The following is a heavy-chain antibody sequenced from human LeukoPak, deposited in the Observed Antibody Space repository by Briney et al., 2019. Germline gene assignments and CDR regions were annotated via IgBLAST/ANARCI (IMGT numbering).Heavy chain of an antibody. CDR2: INPSGGST. Sequence: ASVKVSCKASGYTFTSYYIHWVRQAPGQGLEWMGIINPSGGSTTYAQKFQGRVTMTRDTSTSTVYMELTSLRSEDTALYYCARALSRMHWFDPWGRGTLVTVSS. D-gene: IGHD2/OR15-2a*01. V-gene: IGHV1-46*01. CDR1: GYTFTSYY. J-gene: IGHJ5*02. CDR3: ARALSRMHWFDP.